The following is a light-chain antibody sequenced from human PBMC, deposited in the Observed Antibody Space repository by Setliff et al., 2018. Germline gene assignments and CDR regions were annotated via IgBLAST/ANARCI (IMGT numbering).Light chain of an antibody. Sequence: QSALAQPASVSGAPGQSITISCTGTRYDVGGYNFVSWYQHHPGKAPKLMIYDVSVRPSGVSNRFSGSKSGNTASLTISGLQAEDEADYYCAAWDDSLNADVVFGGGTKGTVL. CDR2: DVS. CDR1: RYDVGGYNF. CDR3: AAWDDSLNADVV. J-gene: IGLJ2*01. V-gene: IGLV2-14*01.